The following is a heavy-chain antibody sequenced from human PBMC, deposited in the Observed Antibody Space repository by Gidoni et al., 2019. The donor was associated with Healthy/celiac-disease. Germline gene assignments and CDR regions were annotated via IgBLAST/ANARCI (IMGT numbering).Heavy chain of an antibody. CDR2: INPSGGST. CDR3: ARDFPSVQLWSTFDY. J-gene: IGHJ4*02. V-gene: IGHV1-46*01. Sequence: QVQLVQSGAEEKKPGASVKVSCKASGYTFTSYYMHWVRQAPGRLEWMGIINPSGGSTSYAQKFQGRVTMTRDTSTSTVYMELSSLRSEDTAVYYCARDFPSVQLWSTFDYWGQGTLVTVSS. D-gene: IGHD5-18*01. CDR1: GYTFTSYY.